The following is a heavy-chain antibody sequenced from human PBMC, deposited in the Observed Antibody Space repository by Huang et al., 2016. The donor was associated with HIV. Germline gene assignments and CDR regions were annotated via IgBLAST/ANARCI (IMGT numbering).Heavy chain of an antibody. CDR2: IRQDGSEK. Sequence: LVESGGGLVRPGGSLRLSCAGSTVTFSAYWMTWVRQSAGQGLEWVASIRQDGSEKQYVDSVEGRFNISRDNGKKLLFLEMRSLGVDDTAVYFCATKADAMDVWGQGTTVSVSS. D-gene: IGHD2-8*01. J-gene: IGHJ6*02. CDR1: TVTFSAYW. V-gene: IGHV3-7*01. CDR3: ATKADAMDV.